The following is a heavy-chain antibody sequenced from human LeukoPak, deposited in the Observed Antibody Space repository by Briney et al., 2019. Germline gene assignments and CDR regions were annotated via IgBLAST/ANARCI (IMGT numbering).Heavy chain of an antibody. Sequence: GGALRLSCAASEFTFSNYGMTWVRQAPGKGLEWVANIKPDDSEIYYVASVKGRFTISRDNAKNSVFLQMNSLRVEDTAIYYCARGRAIDIWGRGTMVTVSS. V-gene: IGHV3-7*04. CDR2: IKPDDSEI. J-gene: IGHJ3*02. CDR1: EFTFSNYG. CDR3: ARGRAIDI.